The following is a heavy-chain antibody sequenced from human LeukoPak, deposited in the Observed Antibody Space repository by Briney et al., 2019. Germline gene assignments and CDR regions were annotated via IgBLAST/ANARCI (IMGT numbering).Heavy chain of an antibody. CDR3: ARGRGFLEWLSRYYYYGMDV. Sequence: ETLSLTCAVYGGSFSGYYWSWIRQPPGKGLEWIGEINHSGSTNYNPSLKSRVTISVDTSKNQFSLKLSSVTAADTAVYYCARGRGFLEWLSRYYYYGMDVWGQGTTVTVSS. V-gene: IGHV4-34*01. J-gene: IGHJ6*02. CDR1: GGSFSGYY. CDR2: INHSGST. D-gene: IGHD3-3*01.